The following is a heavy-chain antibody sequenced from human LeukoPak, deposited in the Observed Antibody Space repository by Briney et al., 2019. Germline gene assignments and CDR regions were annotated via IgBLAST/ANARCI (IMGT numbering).Heavy chain of an antibody. CDR3: ARGRLRGATTSPFDY. CDR1: GFTFSSYA. V-gene: IGHV3-48*04. CDR2: ISSSGSTI. D-gene: IGHD1-26*01. Sequence: GGSLRLSCAASGFTFSSYAMHWVRQAPGKGLEWVSYISSSGSTIYYADSVKGRFTISRDNAKNSLYLQMNSLRAEDTAVYYCARGRLRGATTSPFDYWGQGTLVTVSS. J-gene: IGHJ4*02.